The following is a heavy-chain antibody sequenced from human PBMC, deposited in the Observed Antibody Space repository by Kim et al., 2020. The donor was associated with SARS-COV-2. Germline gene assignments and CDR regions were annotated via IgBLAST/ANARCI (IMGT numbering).Heavy chain of an antibody. CDR1: GFTFSSYS. Sequence: GGSLRLSCAASGFTFSSYSMNWVRQAPGKGLEWVSSISSSSSYIYYADSVKGRFTISRDNAKNSLYLQMNSLRAEDTAVYYCAPTPPRVVVVPAALGADDYWGQGTLVTVSS. D-gene: IGHD2-2*01. CDR2: ISSSSSYI. CDR3: APTPPRVVVVPAALGADDY. V-gene: IGHV3-21*01. J-gene: IGHJ4*02.